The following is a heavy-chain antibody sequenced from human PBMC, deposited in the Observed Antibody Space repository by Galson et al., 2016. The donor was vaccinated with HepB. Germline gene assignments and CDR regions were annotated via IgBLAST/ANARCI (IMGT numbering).Heavy chain of an antibody. CDR1: GVSLSSYW. Sequence: SLRLSCAASGVSLSSYWMSWVRQAPGKGLEWVANIKQDGSEKNYVDSVKGRFTISRDNAKNSLYLQMNSLTVGDTAVYYGARAPGGWWGQGTLVTVSS. V-gene: IGHV3-7*04. D-gene: IGHD6-19*01. J-gene: IGHJ4*02. CDR3: ARAPGGW. CDR2: IKQDGSEK.